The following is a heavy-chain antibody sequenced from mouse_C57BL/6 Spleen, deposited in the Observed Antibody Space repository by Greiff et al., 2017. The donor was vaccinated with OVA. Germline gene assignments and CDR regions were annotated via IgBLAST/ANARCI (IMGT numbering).Heavy chain of an antibody. V-gene: IGHV3-1*01. CDR1: GYSITSGYD. CDR2: ISYSGST. CDR3: ARAGVYYGSSRSYWYFDV. Sequence: EVKLLESGPGMVKPSQSLSLTCTVTGYSITSGYDWHWIRHFPGNKLEWMGYISYSGSTNYNPSLKSRISITHDTSKNHFFLKLNSVTTEDTATYYCARAGVYYGSSRSYWYFDVWGTGTTVTVSS. D-gene: IGHD1-1*01. J-gene: IGHJ1*03.